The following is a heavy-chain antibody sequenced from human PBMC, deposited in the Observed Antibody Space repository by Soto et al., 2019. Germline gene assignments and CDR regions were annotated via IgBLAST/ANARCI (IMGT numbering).Heavy chain of an antibody. D-gene: IGHD2-15*01. V-gene: IGHV2-26*01. CDR2: IFSNYEK. J-gene: IGHJ6*02. CDR3: ARPRTQGYWSGGSCYSGRYYYYGMDV. Sequence: QVTLKESGPVLVKPTETLTLTCTVSGFSLSNARMGVSWIRQPPGKALEWLAHIFSNYEKSYSKSLKSRLTNSNDTSKSQVVLTMTNMDPVDTATYYCARPRTQGYWSGGSCYSGRYYYYGMDVWGQGTTVTVSS. CDR1: GFSLSNARMG.